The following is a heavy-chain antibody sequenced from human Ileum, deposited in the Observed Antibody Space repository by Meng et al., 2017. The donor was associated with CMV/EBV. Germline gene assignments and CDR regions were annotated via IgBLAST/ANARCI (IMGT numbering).Heavy chain of an antibody. CDR3: VKDERWLGSDN. J-gene: IGHJ4*02. D-gene: IGHD3-10*01. Sequence: GESLKISCAASGFTFSASGMHWVRQAPGKGLQWVAYIRHDGTIAYYADSVKDRLTISRDNFKNTLYLQINSLRVEDTAIYYCVKDERWLGSDNWGQGTLVTVSS. V-gene: IGHV3-30*02. CDR1: GFTFSASG. CDR2: IRHDGTIA.